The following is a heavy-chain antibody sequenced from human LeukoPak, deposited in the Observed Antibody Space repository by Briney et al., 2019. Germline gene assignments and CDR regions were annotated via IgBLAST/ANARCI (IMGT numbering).Heavy chain of an antibody. D-gene: IGHD2-2*01. V-gene: IGHV4-31*03. Sequence: SETLSLTCTVSGGSISSGGYYWSWIRQHPGKGLEWIGYIYYSGSTYYNPSLKSRVTISVDTSKNQFSLKLSSVTAADTAMYYCARVEYQLLGRYYYYGLDVWGQGPRSPSP. CDR3: ARVEYQLLGRYYYYGLDV. J-gene: IGHJ6*02. CDR2: IYYSGST. CDR1: GGSISSGGYY.